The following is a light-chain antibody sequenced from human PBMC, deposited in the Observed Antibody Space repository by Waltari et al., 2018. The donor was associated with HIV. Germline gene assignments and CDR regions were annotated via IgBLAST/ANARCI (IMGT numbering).Light chain of an antibody. CDR3: QQYNDWHPYT. V-gene: IGKV3-15*01. CDR2: AAA. Sequence: EIVMTQSPATMSVSPGERGTLSCRASQRVSTNLAWYQQRPGQAPRLLIYAAATRATGVPGRFSGSGSGTEFTLTISSLQSEDFAVYFCQQYNDWHPYTFGQGTKLEI. CDR1: QRVSTN. J-gene: IGKJ2*01.